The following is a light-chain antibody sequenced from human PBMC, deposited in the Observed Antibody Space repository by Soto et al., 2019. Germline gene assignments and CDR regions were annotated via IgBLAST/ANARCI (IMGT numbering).Light chain of an antibody. CDR3: QQSYSTPRT. Sequence: DIQMTQSPSSLSASVGDRVTITCRASQSISSYLNWYQQKPGKAPKLLIYAASSLQSGVPSRFSGSGSGTDFTLTISSLQPEDFVTYYCQQSYSTPRTSGQGTKVDIK. V-gene: IGKV1-39*01. CDR1: QSISSY. CDR2: AAS. J-gene: IGKJ1*01.